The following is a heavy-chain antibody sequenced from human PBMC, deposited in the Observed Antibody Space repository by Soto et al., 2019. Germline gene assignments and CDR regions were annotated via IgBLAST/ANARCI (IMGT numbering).Heavy chain of an antibody. CDR3: ARGIGGYVRVFAY. Sequence: PSETLSLTCAVYGGYFSGYYWSWIRQPPGKGLEWIGEINHSGSTNYNPSLKSRVTISVDTSKNQFSLKLSPVTAADTAVYYCARGIGGYVRVFAYWGKGTLVPVSS. CDR1: GGYFSGYY. J-gene: IGHJ4*02. D-gene: IGHD3-16*01. CDR2: INHSGST. V-gene: IGHV4-34*01.